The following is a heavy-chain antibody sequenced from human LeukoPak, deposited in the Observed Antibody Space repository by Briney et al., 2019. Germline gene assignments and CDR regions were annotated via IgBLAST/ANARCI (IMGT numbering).Heavy chain of an antibody. CDR3: AKDRGSPGGFDY. CDR2: ISYDGSNK. J-gene: IGHJ4*02. V-gene: IGHV3-30*18. D-gene: IGHD3-10*01. CDR1: GFTFSSYG. Sequence: GRSLRLSCAASGFTFSSYGMHWVRQAPGKGLEWVAVISYDGSNKYYADSVKGRFTISRDNSKNTLYLQMNSLRAEDTAVYYCAKDRGSPGGFDYWGQGTLVSVSS.